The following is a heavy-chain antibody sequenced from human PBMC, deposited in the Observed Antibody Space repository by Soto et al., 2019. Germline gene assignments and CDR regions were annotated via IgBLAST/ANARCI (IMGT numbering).Heavy chain of an antibody. CDR3: ARDGGAEISFNS. Sequence: SETLSLTCTVSGCSISSYYWSWIRQPPGKGLEWIGYVYYSGSTNYNPSLKSRLTMSVDTSKNQFSLKLSSVTAAPTAVYYCARDGGAEISFNSWGRGTLVTVSS. V-gene: IGHV4-59*01. CDR1: GCSISSYY. CDR2: VYYSGST. J-gene: IGHJ2*01. D-gene: IGHD2-21*01.